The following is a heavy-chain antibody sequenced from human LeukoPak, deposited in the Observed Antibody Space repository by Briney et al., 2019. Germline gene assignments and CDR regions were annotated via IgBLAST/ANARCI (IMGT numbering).Heavy chain of an antibody. CDR1: GGSISSYY. J-gene: IGHJ4*02. D-gene: IGHD6-13*01. CDR3: ARASTAAGIFDY. V-gene: IGHV4-59*01. Sequence: SETLPLTCTVSGGSISSYYWRWIRQPPGKGPEWIGHIYYSGSTNYDPSLKSRVTISVDTSKNQFSLKLSSVTAADTAVYYCARASTAAGIFDYWGQGTLVTVSS. CDR2: IYYSGST.